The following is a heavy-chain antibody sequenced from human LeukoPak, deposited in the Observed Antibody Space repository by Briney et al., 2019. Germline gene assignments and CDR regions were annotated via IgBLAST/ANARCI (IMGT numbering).Heavy chain of an antibody. V-gene: IGHV3-53*01. CDR1: GFTVSSNY. Sequence: QAGGSLRLSCAASGFTVSSNYMSWVRQAPGKGLEWVSVIYTAGSTYNADSVKGRFTISRDKSKNTLYLQMNTLRAEDTAVYFCAGGNTWPGLSYWGQGTLLTVSS. J-gene: IGHJ4*02. D-gene: IGHD6-25*01. CDR3: AGGNTWPGLSY. CDR2: IYTAGST.